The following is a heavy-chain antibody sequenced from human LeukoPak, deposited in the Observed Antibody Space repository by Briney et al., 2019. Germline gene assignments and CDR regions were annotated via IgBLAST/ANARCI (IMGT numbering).Heavy chain of an antibody. CDR3: AGRGYSVPYYFDY. Sequence: GGSLRLSCAASGFTFRSYGVHWVRQAPGKGLEWVSAISGSGGSTYYADSVKGRFTISRDNSKNTLYLQMNSLRAEDTAVYYCAGRGYSVPYYFDYWGQGTLVTVSS. CDR1: GFTFRSYG. V-gene: IGHV3-23*01. J-gene: IGHJ4*02. D-gene: IGHD5/OR15-5a*01. CDR2: ISGSGGST.